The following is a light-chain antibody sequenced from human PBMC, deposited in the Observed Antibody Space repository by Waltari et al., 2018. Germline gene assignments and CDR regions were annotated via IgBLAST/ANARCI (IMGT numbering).Light chain of an antibody. CDR2: EVT. CDR3: CSYAGSSTLV. CDR1: SSEVGSYHL. V-gene: IGLV2-23*02. J-gene: IGLJ3*02. Sequence: QSALTQPASVSGSPGQSITISCTGTSSEVGSYHLVSCYQQPPGKAPKLMVYEVTKRPSGVSNRFSGSKSGNAASLTISGLQAEDEADYYCCSYAGSSTLVFGGGTKVTVL.